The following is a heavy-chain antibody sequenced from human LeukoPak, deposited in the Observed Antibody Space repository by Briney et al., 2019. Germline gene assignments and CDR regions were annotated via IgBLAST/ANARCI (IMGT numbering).Heavy chain of an antibody. Sequence: ASVKVSCKASGYTFTSYGISWVRQAPGQGLEWMGWISAYNGNTNYAQKLQGRVTMTTDTSTSTAYMELRSLRSDDTAVYCCARGHKLRFLEWLSSYYFDYWGQGTLVTVSS. CDR1: GYTFTSYG. D-gene: IGHD3-3*01. J-gene: IGHJ4*02. CDR3: ARGHKLRFLEWLSSYYFDY. CDR2: ISAYNGNT. V-gene: IGHV1-18*01.